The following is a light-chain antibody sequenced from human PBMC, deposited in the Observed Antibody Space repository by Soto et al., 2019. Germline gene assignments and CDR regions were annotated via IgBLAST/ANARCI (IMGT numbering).Light chain of an antibody. V-gene: IGKV4-1*01. CDR1: QGVLHNSNSHHF. CDR3: QQSFGNFTWT. CDR2: WTS. J-gene: IGKJ1*01. Sequence: TQSPDSLAVSLGARATINCRSSQGVLHNSNSHHFLSWYQQRPGQSPKLLIYWTSLRESGVPERFIGSGSGAEFTLTTSRLQAEDVAVYYCQQSFGNFTWTFGQGTKVDIK.